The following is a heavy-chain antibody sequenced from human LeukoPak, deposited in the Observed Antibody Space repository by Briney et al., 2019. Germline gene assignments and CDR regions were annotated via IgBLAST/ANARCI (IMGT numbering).Heavy chain of an antibody. D-gene: IGHD1-26*01. CDR1: GGSISSGDYY. V-gene: IGHV4-30-4*08. CDR3: ARVGAASTRSPGDGLDY. CDR2: IYYSGST. Sequence: PSQTLPLTCTVSGGSISSGDYYWSWIRQPPGKGLEWIGYIYYSGSTYYNPSLKSRVTISVDTSKNQFSLKLSSVTAADTAVYYCARVGAASTRSPGDGLDYWGQGTLVTVSS. J-gene: IGHJ4*02.